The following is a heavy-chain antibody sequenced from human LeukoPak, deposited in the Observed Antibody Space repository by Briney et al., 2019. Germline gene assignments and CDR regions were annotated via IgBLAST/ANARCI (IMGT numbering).Heavy chain of an antibody. Sequence: GGSLRLSCAASGFTFTSYSMNWVRQAPGKGLEWVSYITSSSSTIYYADSVKGRFTISRDNAKNSLYLQMNSLRAEDTAVYYCARAPPPRYSGSYHPYDYYFDYWGQGTLVTVSS. D-gene: IGHD1-26*01. CDR2: ITSSSSTI. CDR1: GFTFTSYS. CDR3: ARAPPPRYSGSYHPYDYYFDY. V-gene: IGHV3-48*01. J-gene: IGHJ4*02.